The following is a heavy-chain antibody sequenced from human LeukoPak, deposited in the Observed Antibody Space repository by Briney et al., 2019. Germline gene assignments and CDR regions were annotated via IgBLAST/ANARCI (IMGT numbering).Heavy chain of an antibody. V-gene: IGHV4-59*08. D-gene: IGHD6-6*01. J-gene: IGHJ5*02. CDR3: TRRGGSSSSDWFDP. CDR2: VYYTGST. CDR1: GGSFSGYY. Sequence: SETLSLTCAVYGGSFSGYYWSWIRQPPGKGLEWIGYVYYTGSTSYNPSLKSRVTISGDTSKYQFSLKLSSVTAADTAVYYCTRRGGSSSSDWFDPWGQGTLVIVSS.